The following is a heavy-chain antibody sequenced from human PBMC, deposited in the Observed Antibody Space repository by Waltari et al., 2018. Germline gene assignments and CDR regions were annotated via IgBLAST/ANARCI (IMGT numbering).Heavy chain of an antibody. V-gene: IGHV1-24*01. J-gene: IGHJ4*02. CDR3: AIGGGGSRLPR. Sequence: VQLVQSGAEVKNPGASLRVSCKVSGHTLSELSIHWVRQPPGKGLEWMGGLYADDGSSFDAQKVQGRLTRTEETSTDTAYMELTSLTSEDTAGYYCAIGGGGSRLPRWGQGTLITVSS. D-gene: IGHD2-15*01. CDR1: GHTLSELS. CDR2: LYADDGSS.